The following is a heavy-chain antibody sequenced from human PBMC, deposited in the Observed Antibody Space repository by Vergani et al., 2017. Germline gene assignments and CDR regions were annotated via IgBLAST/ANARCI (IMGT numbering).Heavy chain of an antibody. J-gene: IGHJ6*03. CDR1: GGTFSSYA. D-gene: IGHD2-2*01. Sequence: QVQLVQSGAEVKKPGSSVKVSCKASGGTFSSYAISWVRQAPGQGLEWMGGIIPIFGTAHYAQKVQGRVTITADESTSTAYMELSSLRSEDTAVYYCANLVPAHYYDYMDVWGKGTTVTVSS. CDR3: ANLVPAHYYDYMDV. V-gene: IGHV1-69*01. CDR2: IIPIFGTA.